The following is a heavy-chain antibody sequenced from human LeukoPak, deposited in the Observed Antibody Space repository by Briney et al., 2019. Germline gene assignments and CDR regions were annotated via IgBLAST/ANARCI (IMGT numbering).Heavy chain of an antibody. CDR3: TRHGNWDPFDY. J-gene: IGHJ4*02. V-gene: IGHV4-39*01. Sequence: SETLSLTCTVSGDSINSSDYYWGWIRQPPGKGLEWIGTVYYTGSTYYKPSLKSRLTISVDRSKNHFSLKMNSVTAADTGVYYCTRHGNWDPFDYWGQGILVTVSS. CDR1: GDSINSSDYY. CDR2: VYYTGST. D-gene: IGHD7-27*01.